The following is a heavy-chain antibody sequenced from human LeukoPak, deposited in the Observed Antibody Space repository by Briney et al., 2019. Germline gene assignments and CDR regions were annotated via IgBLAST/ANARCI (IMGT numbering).Heavy chain of an antibody. J-gene: IGHJ4*02. V-gene: IGHV3-64D*06. CDR1: GFTFSDFA. CDR3: SSRRITFTANPDY. D-gene: IGHD6-6*01. Sequence: GGSLRLSCSASGFTFSDFAMHWVRQAPGKGLEYVSAISSSGGSTYYADSVKGRFTISRDNSKNTLYLQMSSLRDEDTAVYYCSSRRITFTANPDYWGQGTLVTVSS. CDR2: ISSSGGST.